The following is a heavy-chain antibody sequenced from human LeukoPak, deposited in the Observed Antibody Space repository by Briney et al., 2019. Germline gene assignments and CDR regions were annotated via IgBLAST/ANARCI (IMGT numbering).Heavy chain of an antibody. Sequence: GGSLRLSCAASGFTFSSYSMNWVRQAPGKGLEWVSSISSSSSYIYYADSVKGRFTISRDNSKNTLYLRMNSLRAEDTAVYYCVKSGSSRMDVWGKGTTVTISS. CDR1: GFTFSSYS. J-gene: IGHJ6*04. CDR3: VKSGSSRMDV. D-gene: IGHD6-19*01. CDR2: ISSSSSYI. V-gene: IGHV3-21*04.